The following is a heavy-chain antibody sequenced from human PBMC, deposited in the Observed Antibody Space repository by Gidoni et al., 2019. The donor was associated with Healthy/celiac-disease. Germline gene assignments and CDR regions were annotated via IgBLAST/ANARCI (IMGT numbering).Heavy chain of an antibody. D-gene: IGHD3-9*01. V-gene: IGHV3-21*01. CDR1: GFTFSRYS. CDR2: ISSGSSYI. Sequence: EVQLVESGGGLVKPGGSLRVSCAASGFTFSRYSMSWVRQATGKWLEWFSSISSGSSYISYADSVKGRFTISRDSAKNSLFLQMNSLRAEDTAVYYCARAGYDTQAGFDYLGQGTLVTVSA. J-gene: IGHJ4*02. CDR3: ARAGYDTQAGFDY.